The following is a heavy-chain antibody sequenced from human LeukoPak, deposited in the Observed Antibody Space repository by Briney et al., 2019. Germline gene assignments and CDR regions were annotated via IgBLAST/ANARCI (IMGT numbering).Heavy chain of an antibody. J-gene: IGHJ5*02. CDR3: PRDNGFRFFDA. CDR2: IYYSGSA. V-gene: IGHV4-59*13. D-gene: IGHD2-8*01. CDR1: GGSMKSYY. Sequence: RASETLSLTCTISGGSMKSYYWSWIRQPPGKELEWIAYIYYSGSADYNPSLASRVSISVDTSRNQFSLKVRSVTAVDTAVYYCPRDNGFRFFDAWGQGTLVTVSS.